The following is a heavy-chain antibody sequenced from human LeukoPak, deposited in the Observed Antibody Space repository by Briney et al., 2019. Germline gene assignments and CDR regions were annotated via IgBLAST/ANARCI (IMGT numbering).Heavy chain of an antibody. CDR1: GFTFSNYA. Sequence: PGGSLRLSRAAPGFTFSNYAMGWVRQAPGKGLEWVTSINGHDGRTYYADSVRGRFSISSDNSKHTLFLQMNSLRAEDTAVYYCARGEAFAFDMWGQGTMVTVSS. CDR2: INGHDGRT. V-gene: IGHV3-23*01. CDR3: ARGEAFAFDM. J-gene: IGHJ3*02.